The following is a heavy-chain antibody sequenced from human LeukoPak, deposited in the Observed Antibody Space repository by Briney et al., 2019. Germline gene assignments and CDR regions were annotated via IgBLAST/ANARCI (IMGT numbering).Heavy chain of an antibody. J-gene: IGHJ4*02. V-gene: IGHV3-30*01. CDR2: ISYDSNYR. Sequence: GGSLRLSCAASGFTFSHYPMHWVRQAPGKGLEWLAVISYDSNYRYYADSVKGRFTISRGNSNNTLYLQIDSLRPEDTAMYFCARDRHYYFDYWGQGTLVTVSS. CDR1: GFTFSHYP. CDR3: ARDRHYYFDY.